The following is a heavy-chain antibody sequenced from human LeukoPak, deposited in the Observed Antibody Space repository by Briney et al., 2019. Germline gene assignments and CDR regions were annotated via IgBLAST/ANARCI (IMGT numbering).Heavy chain of an antibody. CDR3: ANSGWSLRDY. D-gene: IGHD6-19*01. CDR1: RFTFSSYW. Sequence: GGSLRLSCAASRFTFSSYWMSWVRQAPGKGLEWVANIKPDGSEKYFVDSVKGRFTISRDNAKNSLHLHMNSLRVEDTAVYYCANSGWSLRDYWGQGTLVTVSS. V-gene: IGHV3-7*01. CDR2: IKPDGSEK. J-gene: IGHJ4*02.